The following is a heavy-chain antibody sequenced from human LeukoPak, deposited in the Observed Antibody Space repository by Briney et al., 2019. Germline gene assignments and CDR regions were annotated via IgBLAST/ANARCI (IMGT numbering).Heavy chain of an antibody. D-gene: IGHD3-10*01. J-gene: IGHJ6*02. V-gene: IGHV4-59*12. Sequence: SETLSLTCTVSGGSISSYYWSWIRQPPGKGLEWIGYIYYSGSTNYNPSLKSRVTISVDTSKNQFSLKLSSVTAADTAVYYCARGPMVRGVITPGPHYYYGMDVWGQGTTVTVSS. CDR2: IYYSGST. CDR1: GGSISSYY. CDR3: ARGPMVRGVITPGPHYYYGMDV.